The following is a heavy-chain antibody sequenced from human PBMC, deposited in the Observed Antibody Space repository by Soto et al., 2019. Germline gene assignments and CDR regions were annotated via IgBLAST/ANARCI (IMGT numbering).Heavy chain of an antibody. V-gene: IGHV5-51*01. J-gene: IGHJ3*02. D-gene: IGHD1-7*01. CDR2: IYPGDSDT. Sequence: GESLKISCKGSGYSFPNYWIAWVRKMPGKGLEWMGIIYPGDSDTRYSPSFQGQVTISADKSISAAYLQWRSLKASDTATYYCARTLQSELRDAFDIWGQGTMVTVSS. CDR3: ARTLQSELRDAFDI. CDR1: GYSFPNYW.